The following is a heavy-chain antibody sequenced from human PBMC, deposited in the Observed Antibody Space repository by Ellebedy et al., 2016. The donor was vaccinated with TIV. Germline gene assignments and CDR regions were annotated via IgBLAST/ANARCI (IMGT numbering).Heavy chain of an antibody. J-gene: IGHJ5*01. Sequence: AASVKVSCKVSGYTLTELSIHWVRQAPGKGLEWMGGFDPEDGETTNAQKFQGRVTMTEDTSTDTAYMELSSLTSKDMAVYYCARDVLGRNDSWGRGTLVTVSS. D-gene: IGHD1-26*01. CDR1: GYTLTELS. CDR2: FDPEDGET. CDR3: ARDVLGRNDS. V-gene: IGHV1-24*01.